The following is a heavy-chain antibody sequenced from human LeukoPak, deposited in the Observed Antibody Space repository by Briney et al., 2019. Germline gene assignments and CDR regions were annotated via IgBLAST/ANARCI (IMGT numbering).Heavy chain of an antibody. CDR3: AKVLDFWSGYYKGSIFDY. Sequence: GGSLRLSCAASGFTFSSYAMSWVRQAPGKGLEWVSAISGSGGSTYYADSVKGRFTISRDNSKNTLYLQMNSLRAEDTAVYYCAKVLDFWSGYYKGSIFDYWGQGTLVTVSS. V-gene: IGHV3-23*01. CDR1: GFTFSSYA. D-gene: IGHD3-3*01. CDR2: ISGSGGST. J-gene: IGHJ4*02.